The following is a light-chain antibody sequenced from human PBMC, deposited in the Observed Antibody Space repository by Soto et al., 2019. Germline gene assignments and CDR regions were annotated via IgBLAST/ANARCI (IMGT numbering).Light chain of an antibody. J-gene: IGLJ1*01. CDR1: SGSVSTAHN. Sequence: QTVVTQESSFSVSPGGTVTLTCGLISGSVSTAHNPNWYQQTPGQAPRTLIYSTTTRSSGVPDRFSGSILGNKAALTITGAQSDDESDYYCALFMGNGISVFGTGTQLTVL. CDR2: STT. CDR3: ALFMGNGISV. V-gene: IGLV8-61*01.